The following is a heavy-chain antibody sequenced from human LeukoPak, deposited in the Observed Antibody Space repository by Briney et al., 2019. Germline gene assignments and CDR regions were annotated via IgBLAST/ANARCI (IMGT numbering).Heavy chain of an antibody. D-gene: IGHD3-22*01. CDR2: INPNSGGT. Sequence: ASVKVSCKASGYTFTGYYMHWVRQAPGQGLEWMGLINPNSGGTNYAQKFQGRVTMTRDTSISTAYMALSRLRSDDTAVYYCARDKPSDDSSGYYLRPNYYYYYMDVWGKGTTVTVSS. CDR3: ARDKPSDDSSGYYLRPNYYYYYMDV. V-gene: IGHV1-2*02. CDR1: GYTFTGYY. J-gene: IGHJ6*03.